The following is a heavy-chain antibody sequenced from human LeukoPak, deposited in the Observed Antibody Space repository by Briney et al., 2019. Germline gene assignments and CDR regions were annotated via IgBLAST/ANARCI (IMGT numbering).Heavy chain of an antibody. CDR1: GFTFNDYG. CDR3: ARTSSGNYLERVDF. J-gene: IGHJ4*02. CDR2: IRWNGDST. D-gene: IGHD1-26*01. Sequence: GGSLRLSCAASGFTFNDYGMIWVRQIPGKGLEWVSGIRWNGDSTGYVDSIKGRFTISRDNAKNSLFLQMDSLRVDDTAFYYCARTSSGNYLERVDFWGQGTLVTVSS. V-gene: IGHV3-20*04.